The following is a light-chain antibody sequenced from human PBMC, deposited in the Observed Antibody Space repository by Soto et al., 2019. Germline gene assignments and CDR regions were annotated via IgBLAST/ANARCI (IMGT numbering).Light chain of an antibody. Sequence: QSVLTQPPSVSGAPGQRVTISCTGSSSNIGAGYDVHWYQQFPGTAPKLLIYGNTNRPSGVPDRFSGSKSGTSASLAITGLRAEDEADYYCQTYDISLSGSGVFGGGTKLTVL. CDR3: QTYDISLSGSGV. V-gene: IGLV1-40*01. J-gene: IGLJ3*02. CDR2: GNT. CDR1: SSNIGAGYD.